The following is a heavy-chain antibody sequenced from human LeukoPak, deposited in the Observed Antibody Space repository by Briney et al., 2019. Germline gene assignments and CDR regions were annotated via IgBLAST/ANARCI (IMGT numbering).Heavy chain of an antibody. D-gene: IGHD6-13*01. CDR1: GGSISSYY. CDR3: ARDWIGVAAVNIGVFNWFDP. J-gene: IGHJ5*02. V-gene: IGHV4-4*07. Sequence: ASETLSLTCTVSGGSISSYYWSWIRQPAGKGLEWIGRIYTSGSTNYNPSLKSRVTMSVDTSKNQFSLKLSSVTAADTAVYYCARDWIGVAAVNIGVFNWFDPWGQGTLVTVSS. CDR2: IYTSGST.